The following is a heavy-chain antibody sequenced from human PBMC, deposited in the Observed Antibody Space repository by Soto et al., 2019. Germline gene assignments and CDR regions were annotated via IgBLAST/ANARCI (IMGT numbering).Heavy chain of an antibody. J-gene: IGHJ3*01. CDR1: GVSFSSYY. CDR3: AKQSRSSGILAGYYLRFDF. Sequence: PSETLSLTCTVSGVSFSSYYWSWIRQPPGKGLEWIGYIHYSGSTSYNPSLKSRVAISVDTSKNQSSLKLSSVTAADTAVYYSAKQSRSSGILAGYYLRFDFWGQGTMVTVSS. CDR2: IHYSGST. V-gene: IGHV4-59*08. D-gene: IGHD3-9*01.